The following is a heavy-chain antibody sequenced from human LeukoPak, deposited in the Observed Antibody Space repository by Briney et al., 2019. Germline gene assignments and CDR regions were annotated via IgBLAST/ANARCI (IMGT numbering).Heavy chain of an antibody. CDR3: ARDYCGGDCYEYNWFDP. Sequence: ASVKVSCKASGYTFTSYYMHWVRQAPGQGLAWMGIINPSGGSTSYAQKFQGRVTMTRDTSTSTVYMELSSLRSEDTAVYYCARDYCGGDCYEYNWFDPWGQGTLVTVSS. V-gene: IGHV1-46*01. D-gene: IGHD2-21*02. CDR2: INPSGGST. J-gene: IGHJ5*02. CDR1: GYTFTSYY.